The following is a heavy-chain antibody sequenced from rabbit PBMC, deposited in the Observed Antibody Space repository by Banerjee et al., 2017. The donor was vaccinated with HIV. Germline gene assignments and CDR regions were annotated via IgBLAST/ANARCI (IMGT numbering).Heavy chain of an antibody. CDR2: IYTGSRGST. Sequence: QQQLEESGGGLVKPEGSLTLTCTASGIDFSSNYYMCWVRQAPGKGLEWIACIYTGSRGSTYYASWAKGRFAISKTSSTTVTLQMTSLTAADTATYFCARGAYGSYAGHGVALDLWGPGTLVTVS. CDR1: GIDFSSNYY. J-gene: IGHJ6*01. D-gene: IGHD5-1*01. V-gene: IGHV1S45*01. CDR3: ARGAYGSYAGHGVALDL.